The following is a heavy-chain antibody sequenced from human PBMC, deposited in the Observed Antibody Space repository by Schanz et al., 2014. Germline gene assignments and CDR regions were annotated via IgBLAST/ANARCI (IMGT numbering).Heavy chain of an antibody. CDR2: IATSSSTR. V-gene: IGHV3-48*04. CDR1: GFDFNSYS. J-gene: IGHJ4*01. Sequence: DVQLLESGGGLVQPGGSLRLSCEASGFDFNSYSMNWVRQVPGKGLEWVSYIATSSSTRHYADSVKGRVTISRDNAKNSLYLQMNSLRAEDTAVYYCAREQIMAAAGLVDYWGHGTLVTVSS. D-gene: IGHD6-13*01. CDR3: AREQIMAAAGLVDY.